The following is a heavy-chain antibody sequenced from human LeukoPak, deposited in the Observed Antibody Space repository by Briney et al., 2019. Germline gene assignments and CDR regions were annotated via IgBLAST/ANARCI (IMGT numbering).Heavy chain of an antibody. Sequence: GGSLRLSCAASGFAFSSYSMNWVRQAPGKGLEWVSSISSSSSYIYYADSVKGRFTISRDNAKNSLYLQMNSLRAEDTAVYYCAREQWLNWFDPWGQGTLVTVSS. CDR3: AREQWLNWFDP. CDR2: ISSSSSYI. CDR1: GFAFSSYS. D-gene: IGHD6-19*01. J-gene: IGHJ5*02. V-gene: IGHV3-21*01.